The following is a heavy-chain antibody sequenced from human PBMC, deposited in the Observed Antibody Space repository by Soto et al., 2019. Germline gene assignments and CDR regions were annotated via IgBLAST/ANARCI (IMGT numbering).Heavy chain of an antibody. J-gene: IGHJ4*02. CDR1: GDSVRRVVFH. CDR3: ARALVGLDSISYFDY. D-gene: IGHD2-8*02. Sequence: TSAVCGDSVRRVVFHCAWVCRPPTKGLAWVGDIYNAGSPDYRPSLESRIDMSLEETRNHSSLRLTSVTAQDTAVYFCARALVGLDSISYFDYWGQGKLVS. V-gene: IGHV4-30-4*01. CDR2: IYNAGSP.